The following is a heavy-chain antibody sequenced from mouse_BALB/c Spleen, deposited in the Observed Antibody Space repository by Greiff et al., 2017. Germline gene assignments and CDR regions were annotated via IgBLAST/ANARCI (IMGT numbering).Heavy chain of an antibody. V-gene: IGHV2-9*02. CDR2: IWAGGST. J-gene: IGHJ4*01. CDR1: GFSLTSYG. D-gene: IGHD2-4*01. CDR3: AREGNYDYDYYAMDY. Sequence: VKLMESGPGLVAPSQSLSITCTVSGFSLTSYGVHWVRQPPGKGLEWLGVIWAGGSTNYNSALMSRLSISKDNSKSQVFLKMNSLQTDDTAMYYCAREGNYDYDYYAMDYWGQGTSVTVSS.